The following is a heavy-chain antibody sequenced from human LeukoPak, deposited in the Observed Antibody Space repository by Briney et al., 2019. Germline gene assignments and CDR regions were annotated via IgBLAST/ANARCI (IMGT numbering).Heavy chain of an antibody. CDR2: INTDGSTT. J-gene: IGHJ4*02. D-gene: IGHD6-13*01. Sequence: GGSLRLSCAASGFTFSSYWMHWVRQAPGKGLVWVSRINTDGSTTTYADSVQGRFTISRDNAKNTLYLQMNSLRAEDTAVNYCASGVKAYTTSWYGDYWGQGILVTVSS. CDR1: GFTFSSYW. CDR3: ASGVKAYTTSWYGDY. V-gene: IGHV3-74*01.